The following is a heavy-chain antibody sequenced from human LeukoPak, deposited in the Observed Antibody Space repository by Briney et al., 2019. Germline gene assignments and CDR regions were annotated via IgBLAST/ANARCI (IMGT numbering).Heavy chain of an antibody. V-gene: IGHV3-23*01. CDR1: GFTFSSYA. CDR2: ISSSADST. D-gene: IGHD4-23*01. Sequence: GGSLRLSCEASGFTFSSYAMSWVRQAPGKGLAWVSVISSSADSTHYADSVKGRFTISRDNSKNTLYLQMNNLRAEDTAVYYCAKPLEKYTYGGNFDYWGQGILVTVSS. CDR3: AKPLEKYTYGGNFDY. J-gene: IGHJ4*02.